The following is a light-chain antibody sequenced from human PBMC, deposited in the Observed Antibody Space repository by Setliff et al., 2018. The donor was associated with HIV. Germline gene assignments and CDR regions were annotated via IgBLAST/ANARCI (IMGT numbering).Light chain of an antibody. CDR3: AAWDDTVNGDV. CDR2: SNI. V-gene: IGLV1-44*01. Sequence: QSALTQPPSASGTPGQRVTISCSGSRSNIGRNSVTWYQQFPGAAPKLLIYSNIQQPSGVPDRFSGSKSGSSASLAISGLQSEDEADYYRAAWDDTVNGDVFGTGTKVTV. J-gene: IGLJ1*01. CDR1: RSNIGRNS.